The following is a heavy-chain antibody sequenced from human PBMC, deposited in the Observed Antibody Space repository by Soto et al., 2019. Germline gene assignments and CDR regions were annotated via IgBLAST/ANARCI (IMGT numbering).Heavy chain of an antibody. V-gene: IGHV3-21*01. CDR2: ISSSSSYI. CDR3: ARAMDRYGYYGSAFDI. J-gene: IGHJ3*02. Sequence: GGSLRLSCAASGFTFSSYSMNWVRQAPGKGLEWVSSISSSSSYIYYADSVKGRFTISRDNAKNSLYLQMNSLRAEDTAVYYCARAMDRYGYYGSAFDIWGQGTMVTVSS. CDR1: GFTFSSYS. D-gene: IGHD4-17*01.